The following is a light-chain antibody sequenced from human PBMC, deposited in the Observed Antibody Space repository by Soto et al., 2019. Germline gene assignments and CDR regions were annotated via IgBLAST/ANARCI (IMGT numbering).Light chain of an antibody. CDR3: QQYNNWWT. CDR2: GAS. J-gene: IGKJ5*01. Sequence: EIVLTQSPATLSLSPGERATLSCRASQSVSSSYLAWYQQKPGQAPRLLIYGASTRATGIPARFSGSGSGTEFTLTISSLQSEDFAVYYCQQYNNWWTFGQGTRLEIK. CDR1: QSVSSSY. V-gene: IGKV3-15*01.